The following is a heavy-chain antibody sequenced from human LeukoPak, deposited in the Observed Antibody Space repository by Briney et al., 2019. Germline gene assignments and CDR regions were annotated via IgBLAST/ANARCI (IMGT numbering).Heavy chain of an antibody. CDR3: ARLPYSSGWYLN. Sequence: GASVKVSCKASGYTFTSYDINWVRQATGQGLEWMGWMNPNSGNTGYAQKFQGRVTMTRNTSISTAYMGLSSLRSEDTAVYYCARLPYSSGWYLNWGQGTLVTVSS. CDR1: GYTFTSYD. D-gene: IGHD6-19*01. CDR2: MNPNSGNT. J-gene: IGHJ4*02. V-gene: IGHV1-8*01.